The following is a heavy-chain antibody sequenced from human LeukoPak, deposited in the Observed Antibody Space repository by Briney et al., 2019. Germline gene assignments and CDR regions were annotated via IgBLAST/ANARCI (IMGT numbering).Heavy chain of an antibody. V-gene: IGHV4-59*01. J-gene: IGHJ6*03. CDR1: GGSISSYY. Sequence: PSETLSLTCTVSGGSISSYYWSWIRQPPGKGLEWIGYIYYSGSTNYNPSLKSRVTISVDTSKNQFSLKMSSVTAADTAVYYCARETSQKGAHYMDVWGKGTTVTISS. CDR2: IYYSGST. CDR3: ARETSQKGAHYMDV. D-gene: IGHD3-16*01.